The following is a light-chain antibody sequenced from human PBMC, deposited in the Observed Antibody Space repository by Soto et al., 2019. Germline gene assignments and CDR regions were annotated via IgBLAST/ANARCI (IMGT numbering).Light chain of an antibody. V-gene: IGKV3-15*01. CDR1: QHVATN. Sequence: EIVMTQSPVTLSVSPGDRATLSCRASQHVATNLAWYQQKPGQAPRLLIYGASTRATGIPARFSGSGSGTEFILTIISRQSDDFEVYYCQQYNTRPPWTFGQGTKVDFK. CDR2: GAS. J-gene: IGKJ1*01. CDR3: QQYNTRPPWT.